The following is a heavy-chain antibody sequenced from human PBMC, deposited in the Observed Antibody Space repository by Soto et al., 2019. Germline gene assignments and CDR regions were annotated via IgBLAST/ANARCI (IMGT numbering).Heavy chain of an antibody. D-gene: IGHD3-22*01. V-gene: IGHV4-30-4*01. Sequence: SETLSLTCTVSGGSIRSADYYWSWIRQPPGKGLEWIAYIYYSGITYYNPSLKSRLTISLDTSKNQFSLKLTSVTAADTAVYYCARYYDPWAPYYFDYRGQGTLVTFSS. CDR2: IYYSGIT. CDR3: ARYYDPWAPYYFDY. J-gene: IGHJ4*02. CDR1: GGSIRSADYY.